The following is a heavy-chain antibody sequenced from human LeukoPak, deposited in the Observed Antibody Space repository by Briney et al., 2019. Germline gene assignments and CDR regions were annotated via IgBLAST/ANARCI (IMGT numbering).Heavy chain of an antibody. CDR1: GGSFSGYY. CDR2: INHSGST. J-gene: IGHJ4*02. CDR3: ARGPREVVTATFDY. Sequence: NPSETLSLTCAVYGGSFSGYYWSWIRQPPGKGLEWIGEINHSGSTNYNPSLKSRVTISVDTSKNQFSLKLSSVTAGDTAVYYCARGPREVVTATFDYWGQGTLVTVSS. V-gene: IGHV4-34*01. D-gene: IGHD2-21*02.